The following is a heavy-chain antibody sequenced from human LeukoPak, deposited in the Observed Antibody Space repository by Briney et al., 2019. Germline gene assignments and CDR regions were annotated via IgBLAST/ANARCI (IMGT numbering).Heavy chain of an antibody. Sequence: GGSLRLSCAASGFSFSTYYVNWVRQAPGKGLEWVSCISSSSSYTNYADSVKGRFTISRDNAKNSLYLQMNSLRAEDTAVYYCARDRHCTNGVCVGWFDPWGQGTLVTVSS. CDR3: ARDRHCTNGVCVGWFDP. CDR2: ISSSSSYT. V-gene: IGHV3-21*01. D-gene: IGHD2-8*01. J-gene: IGHJ5*02. CDR1: GFSFSTYY.